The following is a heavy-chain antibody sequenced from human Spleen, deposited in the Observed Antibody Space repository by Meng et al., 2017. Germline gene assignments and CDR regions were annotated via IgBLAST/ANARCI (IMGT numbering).Heavy chain of an antibody. CDR2: FSDSGTT. CDR1: GGSISSSF. CDR3: ARLWFGEPPRD. D-gene: IGHD3-10*01. J-gene: IGHJ4*02. V-gene: IGHV4-59*12. Sequence: SETLSLTCTVSGGSISSSFWSWIRQPPGRGLDWIGYFSDSGTTKYNPSLKSRVTISVDTSKSQVSLRLSSVTDADTAVYFCARLWFGEPPRDWGQGTLVTVSS.